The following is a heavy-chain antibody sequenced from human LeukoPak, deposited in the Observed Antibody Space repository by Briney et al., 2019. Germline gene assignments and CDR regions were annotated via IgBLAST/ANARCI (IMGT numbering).Heavy chain of an antibody. CDR2: ISGCGGST. D-gene: IGHD3-22*01. J-gene: IGHJ4*02. V-gene: IGHV3-23*01. Sequence: GGSLRLSCAASGFTFSSYAMSWVRQAPGKGLEWVSAISGCGGSTYYADSVKGRFTISRDNSKTTLYLQMNSLRAEDTAVYFCAKRGVVIRVILVGFHKEAYYFDSWGQGALVTVSS. CDR3: AKRGVVIRVILVGFHKEAYYFDS. CDR1: GFTFSSYA.